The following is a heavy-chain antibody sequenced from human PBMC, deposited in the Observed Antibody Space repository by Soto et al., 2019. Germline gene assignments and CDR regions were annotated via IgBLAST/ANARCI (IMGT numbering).Heavy chain of an antibody. CDR2: IDPSESYT. V-gene: IGHV5-10-1*01. CDR3: ASLVATIDSYYYYGMDV. CDR1: GYSFTSYW. D-gene: IGHD5-12*01. Sequence: GESLKISCKGSGYSFTSYWSSWVRQMPGKGLEWMGRIDPSESYTNYSPSFQGHVTISADKSISTAYLQWSSLKASDTAMYYCASLVATIDSYYYYGMDVWGQGTTVTVSS. J-gene: IGHJ6*02.